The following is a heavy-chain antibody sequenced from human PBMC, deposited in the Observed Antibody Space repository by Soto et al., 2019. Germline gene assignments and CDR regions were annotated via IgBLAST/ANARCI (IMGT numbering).Heavy chain of an antibody. V-gene: IGHV1-18*04. J-gene: IGHJ6*02. CDR1: GYTFTSYG. D-gene: IGHD2-8*01. Sequence: ASVKVSCKASGYTFTSYGISWVRQAPGQGLEWMGWISAYNGNTNYAQKLQGRVTITRDTSASTAYMELSSLRSEDTAVYYCARERLVYAPAVGYYYYYGMDVWGQGTTVTVSS. CDR2: ISAYNGNT. CDR3: ARERLVYAPAVGYYYYYGMDV.